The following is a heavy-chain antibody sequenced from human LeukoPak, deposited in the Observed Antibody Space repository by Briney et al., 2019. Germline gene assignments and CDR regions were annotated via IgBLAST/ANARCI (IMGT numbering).Heavy chain of an antibody. J-gene: IGHJ6*04. CDR1: GFTFSSYS. D-gene: IGHD3-10*02. V-gene: IGHV3-48*04. CDR2: ISSSGSTI. Sequence: GGSLRLSCAAAGFTFSSYSMNWVRQAPGKGLEWVSYISSSGSTIYYADSVKGRFTISRDNAKNSLYLQMNSLRAEDTAVYYCAELGITMIGGVWGKGTTVTISS. CDR3: AELGITMIGGV.